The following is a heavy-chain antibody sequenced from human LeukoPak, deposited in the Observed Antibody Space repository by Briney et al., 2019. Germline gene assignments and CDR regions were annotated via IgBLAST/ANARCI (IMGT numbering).Heavy chain of an antibody. Sequence: GGSLRLSCAASGFTFSSYWMSWVRQAPGKGLEWVANIKYDGSEKYSVDSVKGRFTISRDNAKNSLYLQVTSLRAEATAVYYCARDRGPLPYWGQGTLVTVSS. CDR2: IKYDGSEK. J-gene: IGHJ4*02. CDR1: GFTFSSYW. CDR3: ARDRGPLPY. D-gene: IGHD2-15*01. V-gene: IGHV3-7*03.